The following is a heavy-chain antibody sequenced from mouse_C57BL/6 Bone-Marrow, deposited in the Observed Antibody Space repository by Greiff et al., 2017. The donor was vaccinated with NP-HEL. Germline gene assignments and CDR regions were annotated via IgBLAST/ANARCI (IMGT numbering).Heavy chain of an antibody. J-gene: IGHJ4*01. V-gene: IGHV5-6*01. CDR1: GFTFSSYG. Sequence: EVQGVESGGDLVKPGGSLKLSCAASGFTFSSYGMSWVRQTPDKRLEWVATISSGGSYTYYPDSVKGRFTISRDNAKNTLYLQMSSLKSEDTAMYYCARPNYYGSRMDYWGQGTSVTVSS. CDR3: ARPNYYGSRMDY. D-gene: IGHD1-1*01. CDR2: ISSGGSYT.